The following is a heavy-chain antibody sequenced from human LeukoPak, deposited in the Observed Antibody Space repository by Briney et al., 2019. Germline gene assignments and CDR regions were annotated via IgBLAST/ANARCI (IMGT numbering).Heavy chain of an antibody. CDR3: ARVLAAAGTFDY. V-gene: IGHV1-2*02. CDR2: INPNSGGT. CDR1: GYTFTRYY. J-gene: IGHJ4*02. Sequence: APVKVSCKASGYTFTRYYMHWVRQAPGQGREWMGWINPNSGGTNYAQKFQGRVTMTRDTSISTAYMELSRLRSDDTAVYYCARVLAAAGTFDYWGQGTLVTVSS. D-gene: IGHD6-13*01.